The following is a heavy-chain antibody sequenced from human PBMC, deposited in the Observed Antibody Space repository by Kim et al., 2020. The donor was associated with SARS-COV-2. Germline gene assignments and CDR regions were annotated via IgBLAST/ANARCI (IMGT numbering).Heavy chain of an antibody. CDR1: GYTFTSYG. Sequence: ASVKVSCKASGYTFTSYGISWVRQAPGQGLEWMGWISAYNGNTNYAQKLQGRVTMTTDTSTSTACMELRSLRSDDTAVYYCARFELDTVTHHAVSLADYWGQGTLVTVSS. CDR2: ISAYNGNT. D-gene: IGHD3-10*01. V-gene: IGHV1-18*01. J-gene: IGHJ4*02. CDR3: ARFELDTVTHHAVSLADY.